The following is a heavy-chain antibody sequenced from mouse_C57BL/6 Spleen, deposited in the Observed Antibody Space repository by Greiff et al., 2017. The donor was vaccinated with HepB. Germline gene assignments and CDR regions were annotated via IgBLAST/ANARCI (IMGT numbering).Heavy chain of an antibody. CDR3: ARNWDYFDY. Sequence: EVKLVESGGDLVKPGGSLKLSCAASGFTFSSYGMSWVRQTPDKRLEWVATISSGGSYTYYPDSVKGRFTISRDNAKNTLDLQMSSLKSEDTAMYYCARNWDYFDYWGQGTTLTVSS. V-gene: IGHV5-6*01. J-gene: IGHJ2*01. CDR1: GFTFSSYG. D-gene: IGHD4-1*01. CDR2: ISSGGSYT.